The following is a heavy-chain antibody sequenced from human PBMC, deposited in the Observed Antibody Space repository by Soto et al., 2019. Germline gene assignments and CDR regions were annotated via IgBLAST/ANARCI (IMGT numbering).Heavy chain of an antibody. CDR3: ARDLKWDDFDY. Sequence: ASVKVSCKASGYTFTSYYMHWVRQAPRQGLEWMGIINPSGGSTSYAQKFQGRVTMTRDTSTSTVYMELSSLRSEDTAVYYCARDLKWDDFDYWGQGTLVTVSS. V-gene: IGHV1-46*01. J-gene: IGHJ4*02. CDR1: GYTFTSYY. D-gene: IGHD1-26*01. CDR2: INPSGGST.